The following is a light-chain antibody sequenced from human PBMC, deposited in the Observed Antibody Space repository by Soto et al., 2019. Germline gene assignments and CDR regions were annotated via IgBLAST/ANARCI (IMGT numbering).Light chain of an antibody. Sequence: QSALTQPRSVSGSPGQSVTISCTGTTNDVGNYNYVSWYQQHPSKAPKLMIYDVTKRPSGVPDRFSGSKSGNTASLTISGLQAEDEADYYCCSHTNSGTYVFGTGTKLTVL. CDR2: DVT. CDR3: CSHTNSGTYV. CDR1: TNDVGNYNY. V-gene: IGLV2-11*01. J-gene: IGLJ1*01.